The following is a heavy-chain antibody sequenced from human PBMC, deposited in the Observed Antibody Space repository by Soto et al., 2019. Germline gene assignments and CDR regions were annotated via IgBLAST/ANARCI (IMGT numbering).Heavy chain of an antibody. CDR1: GFTFHDYA. CDR3: AKDRGNGDTPNIYSYYGIEV. V-gene: IGHV3-9*01. J-gene: IGHJ6*02. CDR2: IFWSTGDT. Sequence: DVQLVESGGGLVQPGRSLRLSCEASGFTFHDYAMHWVRQAPGKGLEWVSGIFWSTGDTGYADSVKGRFTISRDNSKSTLYLQMTSLSVDDTAVYYCAKDRGNGDTPNIYSYYGIEVWGQGTTVTVSS. D-gene: IGHD2-21*02.